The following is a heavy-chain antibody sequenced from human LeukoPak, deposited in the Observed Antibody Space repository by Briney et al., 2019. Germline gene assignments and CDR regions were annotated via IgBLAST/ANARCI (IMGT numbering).Heavy chain of an antibody. V-gene: IGHV4-34*01. CDR1: GGSFSSYY. D-gene: IGHD2-15*01. Sequence: SSETLSLSCAVSGGSFSSYYLSWIRQPPGKGLEWIGEINDSGSSNYNPSLKSRVTISVDTSKNQFSLKLSSVTAADTAMYYCARDSSGGTYAFDIWGQGTKVTVSS. J-gene: IGHJ3*02. CDR3: ARDSSGGTYAFDI. CDR2: INDSGSS.